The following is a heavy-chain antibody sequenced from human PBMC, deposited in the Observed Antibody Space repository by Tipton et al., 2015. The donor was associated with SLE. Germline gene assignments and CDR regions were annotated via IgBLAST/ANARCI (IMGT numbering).Heavy chain of an antibody. CDR3: ARGPTEKQWLRWYFDL. J-gene: IGHJ2*01. D-gene: IGHD6-19*01. CDR2: IDYSGRT. Sequence: TLSLTCSDSACSFTSHYLNWIRYTPGKGLDRIGYIDYSGRTNYSPSLRSRVTMSVDTSKSQFSLTLTSVTAADTAVYYCARGPTEKQWLRWYFDLWGRGPLVTVSS. V-gene: IGHV4-59*11. CDR1: ACSFTSHY.